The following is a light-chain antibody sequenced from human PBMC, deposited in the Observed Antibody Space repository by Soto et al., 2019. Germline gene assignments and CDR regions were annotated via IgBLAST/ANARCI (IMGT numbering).Light chain of an antibody. V-gene: IGKV3-20*01. J-gene: IGKJ2*01. Sequence: EVVLTQSPGTLSLSPGESATLSCRASQSVSNNYFAWYQQKPGQAPRLLIFGSSDRATGIPDRFSGSGSGTDFTLTISRLEPEDFAVSYCQQYGSSPPYTFGQGTKLEIK. CDR3: QQYGSSPPYT. CDR1: QSVSNNY. CDR2: GSS.